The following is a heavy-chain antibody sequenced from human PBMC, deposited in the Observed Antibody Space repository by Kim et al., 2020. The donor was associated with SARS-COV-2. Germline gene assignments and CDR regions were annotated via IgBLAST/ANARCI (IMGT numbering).Heavy chain of an antibody. CDR1: GIPFSNAW. Sequence: LSLTCAVSGIPFSNAWMNWVRQTPGKGLEWIGRIKSKTDGGTADYAAPVKGRFTISRDDSKNTLYLLMNSLKTEDSGVYYCTTVSMRWGQGTLVTVSS. D-gene: IGHD2-2*01. J-gene: IGHJ4*02. CDR3: TTVSMR. V-gene: IGHV3-15*01. CDR2: IKSKTDGGTA.